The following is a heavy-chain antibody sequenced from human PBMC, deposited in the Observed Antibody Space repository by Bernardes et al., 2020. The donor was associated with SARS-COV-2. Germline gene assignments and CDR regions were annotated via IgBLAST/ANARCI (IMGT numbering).Heavy chain of an antibody. Sequence: GGSLRVSCAASGFTFSSYGMHWVRQAPGKWLEWVAVISYDGGEKLYADSVKGRFTISRDNSKNTLYLQMNSLRAEDTAVYYCATTPQYEYTRVFDFWGQGTLVTVSS. CDR3: ATTPQYEYTRVFDF. CDR1: GFTFSSYG. CDR2: ISYDGGEK. D-gene: IGHD2-15*01. J-gene: IGHJ4*02. V-gene: IGHV3-30*03.